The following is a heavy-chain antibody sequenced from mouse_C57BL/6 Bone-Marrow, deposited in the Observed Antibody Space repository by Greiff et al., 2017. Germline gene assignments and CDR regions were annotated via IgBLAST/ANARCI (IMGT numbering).Heavy chain of an antibody. CDR1: GPSLTIYG. CDR3: ATLWLRRRDYAMDD. D-gene: IGHD2-2*01. CDR2: LWGAGST. V-gene: IGHV2-9*01. J-gene: IGHJ4*01. Sequence: VQLQQSGPGPVAPSQSLSITSTASGPSLTIYGLDSVRQPPGKVLAWLGALWGAGSTNFNSALMSILSISKDNSKCQVFLKMYSLQTDDRTMYYCATLWLRRRDYAMDDWGQGSSV.